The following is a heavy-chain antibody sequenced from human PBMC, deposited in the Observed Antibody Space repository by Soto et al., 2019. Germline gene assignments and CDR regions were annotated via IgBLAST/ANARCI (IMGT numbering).Heavy chain of an antibody. CDR1: GCTCSSYA. CDR2: ISGSGGST. Sequence: GGSLRLSCAASGCTCSSYAMSWVRQAPGKGLEWFSAISGSGGSTYYADSVKGRFTISRDNSKNTLYLQMNSLRAEDTAVYYCAKIAAAGTSPSWYFDYWGQGTLVTVSS. CDR3: AKIAAAGTSPSWYFDY. J-gene: IGHJ4*02. D-gene: IGHD6-13*01. V-gene: IGHV3-23*01.